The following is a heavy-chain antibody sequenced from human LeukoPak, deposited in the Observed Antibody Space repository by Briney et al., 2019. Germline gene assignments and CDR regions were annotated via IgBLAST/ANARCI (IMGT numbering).Heavy chain of an antibody. Sequence: GGSLRLSCAASGFTFSDYYMSWIRQAPGKGLEWVSYISSSGSTIYYADSVKGRFTISRDNSKNTLYLQMNSLRAEDAAVYYCANEYSKGDVWGQGTMVTVSS. CDR3: ANEYSKGDV. J-gene: IGHJ3*01. V-gene: IGHV3-11*01. CDR1: GFTFSDYY. CDR2: ISSSGSTI. D-gene: IGHD4-11*01.